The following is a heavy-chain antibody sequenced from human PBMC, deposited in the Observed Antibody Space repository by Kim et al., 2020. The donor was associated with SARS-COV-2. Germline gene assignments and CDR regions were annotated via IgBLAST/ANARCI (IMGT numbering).Heavy chain of an antibody. D-gene: IGHD3-10*01. CDR3: VRGGDGFGGD. Sequence: ASVKVSCKASGYTFTIYPMHWVRQAPGQRLEWMGWINSGHGNTKYSQKFQGRVTITRDTSANTAYMELSSLRSEDTAVYYCVRGGDGFGGDWGQGTLVTV. V-gene: IGHV1-3*01. CDR2: INSGHGNT. J-gene: IGHJ4*02. CDR1: GYTFTIYP.